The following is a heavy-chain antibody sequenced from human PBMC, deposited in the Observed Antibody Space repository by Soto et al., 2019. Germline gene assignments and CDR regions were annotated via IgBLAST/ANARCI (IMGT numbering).Heavy chain of an antibody. CDR1: GYTFPNYG. V-gene: IGHV1-18*01. J-gene: IGHJ4*02. Sequence: QVRLVQSGPEVKKPGASVRVSCKASGYTFPNYGITWVRQTSGQGLEWLGWISGYNINTHYAQKLEDRVTLTTDKSTSTVYMELRSLKSDDTAIYFCARERRWEPLLYWGQGTLVTVSP. CDR3: ARERRWEPLLY. D-gene: IGHD1-26*01. CDR2: ISGYNINT.